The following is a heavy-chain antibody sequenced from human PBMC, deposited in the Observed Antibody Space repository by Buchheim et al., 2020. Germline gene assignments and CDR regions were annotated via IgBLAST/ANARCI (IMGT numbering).Heavy chain of an antibody. Sequence: EVQLVESGGGLVQPGGSLRLSCAASGFTFSGYWMSWVRQAPGKGLEWMANIKQDGSEKYNVDSVKGRFTISRDNAKNSLYLQMNSLRAEDTAVYYCARLTYHYDSSGYSLYYFDYWGQGTL. D-gene: IGHD3-22*01. J-gene: IGHJ4*02. CDR2: IKQDGSEK. V-gene: IGHV3-7*03. CDR1: GFTFSGYW. CDR3: ARLTYHYDSSGYSLYYFDY.